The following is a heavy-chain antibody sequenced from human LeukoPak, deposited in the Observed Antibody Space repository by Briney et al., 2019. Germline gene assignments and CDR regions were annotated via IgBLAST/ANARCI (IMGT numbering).Heavy chain of an antibody. V-gene: IGHV4-59*10. J-gene: IGHJ1*01. D-gene: IGHD6-13*01. CDR3: AGPSGAASDTEYFQN. CDR2: VYITGST. CDR1: GGSFSGYF. Sequence: SETLSLTCAAYGGSFSGYFWSWIRQPAGKGLECIGRVYITGSTNYNPSLASRATISIDTSKNQLSLKLSSVTAADTAVYYCAGPSGAASDTEYFQNWGQGTLVTVSS.